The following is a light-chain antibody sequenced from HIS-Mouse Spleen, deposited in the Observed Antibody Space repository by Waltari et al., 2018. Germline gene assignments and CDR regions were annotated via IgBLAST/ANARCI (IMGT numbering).Light chain of an antibody. CDR1: ALPKKY. J-gene: IGLJ2*01. V-gene: IGLV3-10*01. CDR3: YSTDSSGNHRV. CDR2: EDS. Sequence: SYELTQPPSVSVSPGQTARTTCSGDALPKKYAHWYQQKSGQAPVLGIYEDSKRPSGIPERFSGSSSGTMATLTISGAQVEDEADYYCYSTDSSGNHRVFGGGTKLTVL.